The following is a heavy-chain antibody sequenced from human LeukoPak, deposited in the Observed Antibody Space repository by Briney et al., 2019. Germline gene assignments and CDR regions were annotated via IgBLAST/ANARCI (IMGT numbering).Heavy chain of an antibody. CDR3: AKVVQYTASTGTGLAS. V-gene: IGHV3-33*06. CDR1: GFIFSNYG. J-gene: IGHJ4*02. D-gene: IGHD1-1*01. CDR2: IWYDGSYK. Sequence: GGSLRLSCAASGFIFSNYGMHWARQAPGKGLDWVAVIWYDGSYKYYADSVKGRFTISRDNSKNTLYLEMNNLRAEDTAIYYCAKVVQYTASTGTGLASWGQGTLVTVSS.